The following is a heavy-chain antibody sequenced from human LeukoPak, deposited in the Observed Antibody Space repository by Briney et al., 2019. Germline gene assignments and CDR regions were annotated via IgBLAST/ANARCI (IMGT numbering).Heavy chain of an antibody. CDR1: GFTFDDYG. CDR2: INWNGGST. D-gene: IGHD3-10*01. Sequence: GESLRLSCAASGFTFDDYGMSWVRQAPGKGLEWVSGINWNGGSTGYADSVKGRFTISRDNSKNTLYLQMNSLRAEDTAVYYCARDSATLRGVIILWGQGTLVTVSS. V-gene: IGHV3-20*04. J-gene: IGHJ4*02. CDR3: ARDSATLRGVIIL.